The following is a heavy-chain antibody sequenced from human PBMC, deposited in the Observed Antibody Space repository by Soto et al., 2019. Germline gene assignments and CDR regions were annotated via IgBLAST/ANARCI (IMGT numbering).Heavy chain of an antibody. Sequence: SETLSLTCTVSGGSISSYHWSWIRQPPGKGLEWIGYIYYSGSTNYNPSLKRRVTISVDTSKNQFSLKLSSVTAADTAVYYFAXIYDSSGSHRPFDYWGQGTLVTVSS. CDR1: GGSISSYH. CDR3: AXIYDSSGSHRPFDY. J-gene: IGHJ4*02. D-gene: IGHD3-22*01. CDR2: IYYSGST. V-gene: IGHV4-59*01.